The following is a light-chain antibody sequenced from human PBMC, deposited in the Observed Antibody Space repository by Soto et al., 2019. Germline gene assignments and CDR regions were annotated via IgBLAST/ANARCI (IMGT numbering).Light chain of an antibody. Sequence: AIQLTQSPSSLSASVGDRVTITCRASQGISSALAWYQQKPGKAPKLLIYDASSLGSGVPSRFSGGGSGTDFTLTSSSLQPEDFASSYCQPFNSYTHGLTFGGGTKVEIK. CDR2: DAS. CDR1: QGISSA. V-gene: IGKV1-13*02. J-gene: IGKJ4*01. CDR3: QPFNSYTHGLT.